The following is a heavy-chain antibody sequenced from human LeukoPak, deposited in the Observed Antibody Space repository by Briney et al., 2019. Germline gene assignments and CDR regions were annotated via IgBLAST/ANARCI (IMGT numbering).Heavy chain of an antibody. CDR3: ARDPPRHYDFWGGYAFFDY. D-gene: IGHD3-3*01. J-gene: IGHJ4*02. CDR2: IKQDGSEK. CDR1: GFTFSGSA. V-gene: IGHV3-7*01. Sequence: GGSLRLSCAASGFTFSGSAMHWVRQAPGKGLEWVANIKQDGSEKYYVDSVKGRFTISRDNAKNSLYLQMNSLRAEDTAVYYCARDPPRHYDFWGGYAFFDYWGQGTLVTVSS.